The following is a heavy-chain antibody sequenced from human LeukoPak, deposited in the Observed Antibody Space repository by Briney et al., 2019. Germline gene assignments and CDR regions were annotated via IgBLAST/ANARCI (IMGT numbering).Heavy chain of an antibody. V-gene: IGHV3-30*18. Sequence: GGSLRLSCAASGFTFSSYGMHWVGQAPGKGLKWVAVISYDGSNKYYADSVKGRFTISRDNSKNTLYLQMNSLRAEDTAVYYCAKHYSNYYFDYWGQGTLVTVSS. CDR2: ISYDGSNK. CDR1: GFTFSSYG. J-gene: IGHJ4*02. D-gene: IGHD4-11*01. CDR3: AKHYSNYYFDY.